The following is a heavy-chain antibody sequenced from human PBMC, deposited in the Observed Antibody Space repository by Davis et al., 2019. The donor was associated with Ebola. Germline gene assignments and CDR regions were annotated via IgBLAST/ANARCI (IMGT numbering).Heavy chain of an antibody. V-gene: IGHV7-4-1*02. CDR2: VNTNSGTP. CDR3: ARAVYGVNGFDL. D-gene: IGHD2-8*01. CDR1: GYTFTRHS. Sequence: AASVKVSCKASGYTFTRHSLNWVRQAPGQGLEWMAWVNTNSGTPTHAPGFTGRFVFSLDTSVTTAYLEISGLKTEDTAIYYCARAVYGVNGFDLWGQGTMVTVSS. J-gene: IGHJ3*01.